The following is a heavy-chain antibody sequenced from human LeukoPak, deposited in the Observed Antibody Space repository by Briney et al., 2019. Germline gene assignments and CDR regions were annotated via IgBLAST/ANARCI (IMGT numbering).Heavy chain of an antibody. CDR2: ISGSSGST. Sequence: GGSLRLSCAASGFTLSSYAMSWVRQAPGKGLEWVSAISGSSGSTYYADSVKGRFTISRDNSKNTLYLQMNSLRAEDTAVYYCAKDWLGAFDIWGQGTMVTVSS. J-gene: IGHJ3*02. V-gene: IGHV3-23*01. CDR3: AKDWLGAFDI. CDR1: GFTLSSYA. D-gene: IGHD5-12*01.